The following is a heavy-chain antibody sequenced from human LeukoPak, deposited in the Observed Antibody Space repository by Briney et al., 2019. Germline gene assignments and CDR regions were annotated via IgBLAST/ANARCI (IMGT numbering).Heavy chain of an antibody. Sequence: GGSLRLSCAASGFTFSSYSMNWVRQAPGKGLEWVSSISSSSSYIYYADSVKGRFTISRDNSKNTLYLQMNSLRAEDTAVYYCAKDGVKKITMIVVDTYYFDYWGQGTLVTVSS. CDR3: AKDGVKKITMIVVDTYYFDY. D-gene: IGHD3-22*01. CDR1: GFTFSSYS. V-gene: IGHV3-21*04. CDR2: ISSSSSYI. J-gene: IGHJ4*02.